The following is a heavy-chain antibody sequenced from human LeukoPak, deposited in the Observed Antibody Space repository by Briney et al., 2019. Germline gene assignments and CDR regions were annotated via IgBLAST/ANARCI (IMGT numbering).Heavy chain of an antibody. D-gene: IGHD2-2*02. CDR2: IYYSGST. Sequence: SETLSLTCTVSGGSISSSSYYWGWIRQPPEKGLEWIGSIYYSGSTYYNPSLKSRVTISVDTSKNQFSLKLSSVTAADTAVYYCARSPPYCSSPGCYIGWFDPWGQGTLVTVSS. V-gene: IGHV4-39*07. J-gene: IGHJ5*02. CDR1: GGSISSSSYY. CDR3: ARSPPYCSSPGCYIGWFDP.